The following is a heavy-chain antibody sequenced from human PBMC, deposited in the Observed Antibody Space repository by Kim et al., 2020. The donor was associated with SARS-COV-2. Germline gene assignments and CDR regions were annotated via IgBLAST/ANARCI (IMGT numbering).Heavy chain of an antibody. Sequence: ASVKVSCKASGYTFTSYAMHWVRQAPGQRLEWMGWINAGNGNTKYSQKFQGRVTITRDTSASTAYMELSSLRSEDTAVYYCARVHGAYYDILTGYYVPSYYYYYGMDVWGQGTTVTVSS. CDR1: GYTFTSYA. D-gene: IGHD3-9*01. CDR3: ARVHGAYYDILTGYYVPSYYYYYGMDV. CDR2: INAGNGNT. V-gene: IGHV1-3*01. J-gene: IGHJ6*02.